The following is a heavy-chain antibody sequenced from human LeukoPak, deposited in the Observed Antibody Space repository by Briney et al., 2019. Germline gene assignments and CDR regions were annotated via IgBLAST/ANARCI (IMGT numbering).Heavy chain of an antibody. V-gene: IGHV4-39*01. CDR3: ARCPSIMVLGVRWFDP. CDR1: GGSISNSYY. J-gene: IGHJ5*02. D-gene: IGHD3-10*01. Sequence: SETLSLTCTVSGGSISNSYYWGWIRQPPGKGLEWIGSISYSGSTYYNPSLKSRVTISVDTSNNQFSLKLSSVTAADTAVYYCARCPSIMVLGVRWFDPWGQGTLVTVSS. CDR2: ISYSGST.